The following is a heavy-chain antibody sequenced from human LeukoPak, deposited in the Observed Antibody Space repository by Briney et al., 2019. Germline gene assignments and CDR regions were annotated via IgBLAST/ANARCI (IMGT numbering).Heavy chain of an antibody. V-gene: IGHV3-30*02. CDR1: GFTFSSFG. CDR3: ANPDYDSSTYVGDY. Sequence: GGSLRLSCAASGFTFSSFGMHWVCQAPGKGLEWVAFIRYDGSNKYHADSVKGRFTISRDNSKNTLYLQMNSLRAEDTAVYYCANPDYDSSTYVGDYWGQGTLVTVSS. J-gene: IGHJ4*02. D-gene: IGHD3-22*01. CDR2: IRYDGSNK.